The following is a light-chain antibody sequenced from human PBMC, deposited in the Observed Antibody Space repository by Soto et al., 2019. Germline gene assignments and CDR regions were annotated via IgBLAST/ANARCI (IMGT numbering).Light chain of an antibody. V-gene: IGKV1-39*01. J-gene: IGKJ1*01. CDR1: QSIVTY. CDR3: QQSYSTRWT. Sequence: DIQMTQSPSSLSASVGDRVTITCRASQSIVTYLNWYLQKPGKAPKLLIYAASNLQSGVPSRFSGSGSGTDFTLTISSLQPEDFATYYCQQSYSTRWTFGQGTKVDIK. CDR2: AAS.